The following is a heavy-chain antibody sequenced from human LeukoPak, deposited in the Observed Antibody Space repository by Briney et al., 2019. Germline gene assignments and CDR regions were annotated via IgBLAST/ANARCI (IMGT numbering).Heavy chain of an antibody. Sequence: GGSLRLSCAASGFTFSSYAMHWVRQAPGKGLEWVAVISYDGSNKYYADSVKGRFTISRDNSKNTLYLQMNSLRAEDTAVYYCAGAPYYDFWSGYYIYYYYGMDVWGQGTTVTVSS. CDR3: AGAPYYDFWSGYYIYYYYGMDV. CDR2: ISYDGSNK. J-gene: IGHJ6*02. D-gene: IGHD3-3*01. CDR1: GFTFSSYA. V-gene: IGHV3-30*04.